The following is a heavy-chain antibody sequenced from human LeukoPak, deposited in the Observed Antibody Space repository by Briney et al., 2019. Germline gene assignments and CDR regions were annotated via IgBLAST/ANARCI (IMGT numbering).Heavy chain of an antibody. D-gene: IGHD4-17*01. CDR2: ISGSGGFT. CDR1: GFTFSSYA. V-gene: IGHV3-23*01. Sequence: GGSLRLSCAASGFTFSSYAMSWARQAPEKGLEWVSGISGSGGFTYYADPVKGRFTISRDNSKNTLYLQMNSLRAEDTAVYYCAKCLTTVTTRFDYWGQGTLVTVSS. CDR3: AKCLTTVTTRFDY. J-gene: IGHJ4*02.